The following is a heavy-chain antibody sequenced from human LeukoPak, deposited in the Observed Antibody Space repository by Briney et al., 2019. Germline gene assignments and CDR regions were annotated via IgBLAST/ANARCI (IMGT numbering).Heavy chain of an antibody. D-gene: IGHD6-6*01. V-gene: IGHV1-2*02. Sequence: GASVKLSCKTSGYNFTGYDIHWVRQAHRQGLEWMGWSHPSPGDTRYTRKFQGSVTMTRDTSINTAYLELSGLKSKDTAVYYCARKGAEYSRSRLLNAWFDPWGQGTLITVSS. J-gene: IGHJ5*02. CDR2: SHPSPGDT. CDR1: GYNFTGYD. CDR3: ARKGAEYSRSRLLNAWFDP.